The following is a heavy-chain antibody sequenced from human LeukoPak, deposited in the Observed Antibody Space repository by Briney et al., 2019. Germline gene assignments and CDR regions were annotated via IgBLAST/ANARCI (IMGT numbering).Heavy chain of an antibody. CDR1: GFTVSSNY. CDR3: AKGRGPYYYDSSGYYYFSAPADY. D-gene: IGHD3-22*01. V-gene: IGHV3-43*02. CDR2: ISGDGGST. J-gene: IGHJ4*02. Sequence: GGSLRLSCAASGFTVSSNYMSWVRQAPGKGLEWVSLISGDGGSTYYADSVKGRFTISRDNSKNSLYLQMNSLRTEDTALYYCAKGRGPYYYDSSGYYYFSAPADYWGQGTLVTVSS.